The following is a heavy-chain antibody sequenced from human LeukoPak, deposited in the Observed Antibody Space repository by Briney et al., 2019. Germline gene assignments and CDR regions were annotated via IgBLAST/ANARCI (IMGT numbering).Heavy chain of an antibody. V-gene: IGHV3-23*01. Sequence: GGSLRLSCAASGFTFSSYAMSWVRQAPGKGLEWVSAISGSGGSTYYADSVKGRFTISRDNSKNTLYLQMNSLRAEDTAVYYCARDGSPTLPAAMLRMYYYYYMDVWGKGTTVTVSS. J-gene: IGHJ6*03. CDR3: ARDGSPTLPAAMLRMYYYYYMDV. D-gene: IGHD2-2*01. CDR2: ISGSGGST. CDR1: GFTFSSYA.